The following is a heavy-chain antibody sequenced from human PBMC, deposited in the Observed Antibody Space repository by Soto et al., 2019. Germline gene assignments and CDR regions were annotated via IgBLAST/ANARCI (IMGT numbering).Heavy chain of an antibody. CDR3: AREGADCSGTGCRDYFPYMVV. CDR1: GFSFSDYS. Sequence: EVQLVESGGGLVKPGGSLRLSCAASGFSFSDYSMNWVRQAPGKGLEWVSSISGSSTYIYYADSLKGRFTVSRDNAEKSLYLQMSSLRAEDTAVYYCAREGADCSGTGCRDYFPYMVVWGKGTTVTV. J-gene: IGHJ6*03. CDR2: ISGSSTYI. V-gene: IGHV3-21*01. D-gene: IGHD2-2*01.